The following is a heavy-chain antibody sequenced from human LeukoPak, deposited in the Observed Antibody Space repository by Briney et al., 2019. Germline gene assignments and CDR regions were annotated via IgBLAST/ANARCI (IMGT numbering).Heavy chain of an antibody. J-gene: IGHJ3*02. V-gene: IGHV3-21*01. D-gene: IGHD5-12*01. CDR2: ISISSSYI. CDR1: GFTFRGYS. Sequence: GGSLRLSCAASGFTFRGYSMNWVRQAPGKGLEWVSSISISSSYIYYADSVKGRFTISRDNAKNSLYLQMNSLRAEDTAVYYCARDGTSGVATMDDAFDIWGQGTMVTVSS. CDR3: ARDGTSGVATMDDAFDI.